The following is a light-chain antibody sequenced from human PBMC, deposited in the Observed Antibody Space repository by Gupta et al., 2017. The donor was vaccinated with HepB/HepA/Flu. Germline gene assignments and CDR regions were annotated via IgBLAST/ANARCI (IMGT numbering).Light chain of an antibody. CDR1: QSVSSSY. J-gene: IGKJ2*01. V-gene: IGKV3-20*01. CDR3: QQYGSSPPYT. CDR2: GAS. Sequence: EIVLTQSPGTLSLSPGARATLSCRASQSVSSSYLAWSQQKPGQAPRLLIYGASSRATGIPDRFSGSGSGTDFTLTISRLEPEDFAVYYCQQYGSSPPYTFGQGTKLEIK.